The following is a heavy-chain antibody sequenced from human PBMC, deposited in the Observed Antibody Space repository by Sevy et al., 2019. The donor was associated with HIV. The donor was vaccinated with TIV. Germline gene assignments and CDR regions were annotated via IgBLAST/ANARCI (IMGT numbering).Heavy chain of an antibody. CDR1: GFTFSSYA. J-gene: IGHJ6*02. Sequence: GGSLRLSCAASGFTFSSYAMHWVRQAPGKGLEWVAVISYDGNNKYHADSVKDRFTISRDNSKNTLYLQMNSLRAEDTAVYYRARDGNSGGLFLKDYYYFGMDVWGQGTTVTVSS. D-gene: IGHD3-10*01. CDR2: ISYDGNNK. CDR3: ARDGNSGGLFLKDYYYFGMDV. V-gene: IGHV3-30*04.